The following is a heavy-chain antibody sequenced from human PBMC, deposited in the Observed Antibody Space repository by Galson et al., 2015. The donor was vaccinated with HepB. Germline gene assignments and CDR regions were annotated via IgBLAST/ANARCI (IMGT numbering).Heavy chain of an antibody. CDR2: IIPIFGTA. Sequence: SVKVSCKASGGTLSSYAISWVRQAPGQGLEWMGGIIPIFGTANYAQKFQGRVTITADESTSTDYMELSSLRSEDTAVYYCARGGTRRVGYNYFWGQGTLVTVSS. V-gene: IGHV1-69*13. CDR3: ARGGTRRVGYNYF. D-gene: IGHD5-24*01. J-gene: IGHJ4*02. CDR1: GGTLSSYA.